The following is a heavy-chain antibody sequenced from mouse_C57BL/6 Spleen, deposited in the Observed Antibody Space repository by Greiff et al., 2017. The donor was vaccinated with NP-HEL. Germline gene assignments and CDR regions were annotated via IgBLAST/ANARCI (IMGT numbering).Heavy chain of an antibody. CDR3: ASYGNSPYWYFVV. J-gene: IGHJ1*03. Sequence: EVMLVESGGGLVKPGGSLKLSCAASGFTFSSYAMSWVRQTPEKRLEWVATISDGGSYTYYPDNVKGRFTISRDNAKNNLYLQMSHLKSEDTAMYYCASYGNSPYWYFVVWGTGTTVTVSS. CDR2: ISDGGSYT. D-gene: IGHD2-1*01. CDR1: GFTFSSYA. V-gene: IGHV5-4*03.